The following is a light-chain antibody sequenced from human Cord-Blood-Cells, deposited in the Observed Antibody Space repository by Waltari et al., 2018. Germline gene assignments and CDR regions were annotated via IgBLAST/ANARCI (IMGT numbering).Light chain of an antibody. V-gene: IGKV1-8*01. CDR2: AAS. J-gene: IGKJ1*01. CDR3: QQYYSYPWT. Sequence: AIRMTQSPSSLSASTGDRVTITCRASQGISSYLAWYQQKPGKAPKLRTYAASTLQSGVPSRFSGSGSGTDFTLTISCLQSEDFATYYCQQYYSYPWTFGQGTKVEIK. CDR1: QGISSY.